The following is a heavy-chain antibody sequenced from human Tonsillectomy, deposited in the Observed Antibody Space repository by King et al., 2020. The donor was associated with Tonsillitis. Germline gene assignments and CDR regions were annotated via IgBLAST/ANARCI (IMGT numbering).Heavy chain of an antibody. Sequence: QLVQSGGGLVQPGGSLRLSCAASGFTFSSYAMSWVRQAPGKGLEWVSAISGSGGSTYYADPVKGRLTISRDNSKNTVYLEMNNLRAEDTAVYYCAKSGAARPNWFDPWGQGTLVTVSS. J-gene: IGHJ5*02. D-gene: IGHD6-6*01. CDR1: GFTFSSYA. V-gene: IGHV3-23*04. CDR2: ISGSGGST. CDR3: AKSGAARPNWFDP.